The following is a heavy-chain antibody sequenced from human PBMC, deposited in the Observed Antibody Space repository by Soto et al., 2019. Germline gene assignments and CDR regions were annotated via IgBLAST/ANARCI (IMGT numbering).Heavy chain of an antibody. CDR3: ARDLRLGIAAAGAPVDAFDI. CDR2: AYYRSKWYN. D-gene: IGHD6-13*01. V-gene: IGHV6-1*01. J-gene: IGHJ3*02. CDR1: GDSVSSNSAA. Sequence: SQTLSLTCAISGDSVSSNSAAWNWIRQSPSRGLEWLGRAYYRSKWYNDYAVSVKSRITINPDTSKNQFSLQLNSVTPEDTAVYYCARDLRLGIAAAGAPVDAFDIWGQGTIVTVSS.